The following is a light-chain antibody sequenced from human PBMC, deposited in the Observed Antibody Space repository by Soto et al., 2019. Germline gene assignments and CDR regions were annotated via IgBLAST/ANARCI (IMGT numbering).Light chain of an antibody. V-gene: IGLV2-8*01. J-gene: IGLJ2*01. CDR2: EVS. CDR1: SSDVGGYNF. CDR3: SSYAGINNLGV. Sequence: QSALTQPPSASGSPGQSVTISCTGTSSDVGGYNFVSWYQQHPDKAPKLMIYEVSRRPSGVPDRFSGSKSGNTASLTVSGLQAEDEADYYCSSYAGINNLGVFGGGTKLTVL.